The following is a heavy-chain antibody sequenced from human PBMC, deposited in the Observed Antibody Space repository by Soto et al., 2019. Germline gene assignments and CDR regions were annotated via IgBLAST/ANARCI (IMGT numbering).Heavy chain of an antibody. D-gene: IGHD5-12*01. CDR1: VGSSSSGGYY. CDR2: IYYSGST. J-gene: IGHJ6*02. CDR3: AREPSRRDGYNFWYYGMDV. Sequence: TLSLTCTVSVGSSSSGGYYWSWILQHPGKGLEWIGYIYYSGSTYYNPSLKSRVTISVDTSKNQFSLKLSSVTAADTAVYYCAREPSRRDGYNFWYYGMDVWGQGTTVTVSS. V-gene: IGHV4-31*03.